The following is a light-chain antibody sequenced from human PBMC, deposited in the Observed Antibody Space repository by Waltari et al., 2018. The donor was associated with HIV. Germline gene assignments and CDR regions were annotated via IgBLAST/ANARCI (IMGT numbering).Light chain of an antibody. J-gene: IGLJ2*01. Sequence: QSALTQPASVSGPPGQSITISCTGTSDDIGGSNLVSWYQHHPGKAPRLIIFDVDKRPSGISDRFSGSKSGYTASLTISGLRTEDEADYFCFSKSTIYFGVLFGGGTTLTVL. CDR3: FSKSTIYFGVL. V-gene: IGLV2-23*02. CDR2: DVD. CDR1: SDDIGGSNL.